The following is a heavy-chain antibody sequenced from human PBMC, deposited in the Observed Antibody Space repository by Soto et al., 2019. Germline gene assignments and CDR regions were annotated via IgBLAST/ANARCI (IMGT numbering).Heavy chain of an antibody. J-gene: IGHJ6*02. CDR1: GFTFSSYG. V-gene: IGHV3-33*01. Sequence: GGSLRLSCAACGFTFSSYGMHWVRQAPGKGLEWVAVIWYDGSNKYYADSVKGRFTISRDNSKNTLYLQMNSLRAEDTAVYYCARDVDCSSTSCYKGYYYYYGMDVWGQGTTVTVSS. CDR2: IWYDGSNK. CDR3: ARDVDCSSTSCYKGYYYYYGMDV. D-gene: IGHD2-2*02.